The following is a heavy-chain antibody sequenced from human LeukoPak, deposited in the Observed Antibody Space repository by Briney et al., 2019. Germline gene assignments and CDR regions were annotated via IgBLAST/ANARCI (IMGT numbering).Heavy chain of an antibody. J-gene: IGHJ4*02. D-gene: IGHD6-6*01. CDR2: IYTSGCT. CDR1: GGSISSYY. CDR3: AREGQLVPFFDY. V-gene: IGHV4-4*07. Sequence: SETLSLTCTVSGGSISSYYWSWIRQPAGKGLEWIGRIYTSGCTNYNPSLKSRVTMSVDTSKNQFSLKLSSVTAADTAVYYCAREGQLVPFFDYWGQGTLVTVSS.